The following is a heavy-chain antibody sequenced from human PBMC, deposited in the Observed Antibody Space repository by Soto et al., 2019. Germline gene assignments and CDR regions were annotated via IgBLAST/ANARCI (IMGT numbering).Heavy chain of an antibody. CDR3: ARRAETNGWNGFGADKYYFDF. V-gene: IGHV1-8*01. D-gene: IGHD1-1*01. CDR2: MNPNTGNS. J-gene: IGHJ4*02. Sequence: ASVKVSCKASGYTFTSYDIYWVRQATGQGLEWMGGMNPNTGNSGYAQKFQGRVTVTSDTSINTVHMELSGLRSEDTAVYYCARRAETNGWNGFGADKYYFDFWGQGTLVTVSS. CDR1: GYTFTSYD.